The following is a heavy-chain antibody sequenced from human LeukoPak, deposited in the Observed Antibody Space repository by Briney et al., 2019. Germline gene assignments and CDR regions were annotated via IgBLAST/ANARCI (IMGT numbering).Heavy chain of an antibody. CDR1: GYTFTSYG. Sequence: ASVKVSCKASGYTFTSYGISWVRQAPGQGLEWMGWISIYNGKINYAQKFQGRVTMTTDTSTSTAYMELRSLRSDDTAVYYCARGPGTIYYYYMDVWGKGTTVTISS. J-gene: IGHJ6*03. CDR2: ISIYNGKI. CDR3: ARGPGTIYYYYMDV. V-gene: IGHV1-18*01.